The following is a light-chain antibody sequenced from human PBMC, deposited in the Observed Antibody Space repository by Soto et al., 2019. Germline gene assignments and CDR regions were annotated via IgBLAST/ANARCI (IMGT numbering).Light chain of an antibody. CDR3: QAWDSSTTV. CDR1: KLGDKY. Sequence: SYELTQPPSVSVSPGQTASITCSGGKLGDKYACWYQQKPGQSPVLVIYQDSKRPSGIPERFSGSNSGNTATLTIGGTQAMDEADYYCQAWDSSTTVFGTGTKLTVL. V-gene: IGLV3-1*01. CDR2: QDS. J-gene: IGLJ1*01.